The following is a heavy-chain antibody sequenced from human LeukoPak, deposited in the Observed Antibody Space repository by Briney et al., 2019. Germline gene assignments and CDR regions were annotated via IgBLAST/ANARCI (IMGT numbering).Heavy chain of an antibody. Sequence: ASVKVSCKASGYTFTSYGISWVRQAPGQGLEWMGWISAYNGNTNYAQELQGRVTMTTDTSTSTAYMELRSLRSDDTAVYYCARERYYDSSEGAFDIWGQGTMVTVSS. CDR2: ISAYNGNT. J-gene: IGHJ3*02. CDR3: ARERYYDSSEGAFDI. CDR1: GYTFTSYG. V-gene: IGHV1-18*01. D-gene: IGHD3-22*01.